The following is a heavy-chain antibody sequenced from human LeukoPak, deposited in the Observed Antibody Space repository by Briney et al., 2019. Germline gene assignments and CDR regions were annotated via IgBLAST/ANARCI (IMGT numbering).Heavy chain of an antibody. D-gene: IGHD6-19*01. CDR2: ISDISDYI. V-gene: IGHV3-21*01. J-gene: IGHJ4*02. CDR1: GFTFSTNS. CDR3: ATTLTRDSSGSYGALDY. Sequence: PGGSLRLFCAASGFTFSTNSMNWVRQAPGKGLEWVSSISDISDYIYYADSVKGRFTISRDNGKNSLYLQMNSLRVEDTAVYYCATTLTRDSSGSYGALDYWGQGALVTVSS.